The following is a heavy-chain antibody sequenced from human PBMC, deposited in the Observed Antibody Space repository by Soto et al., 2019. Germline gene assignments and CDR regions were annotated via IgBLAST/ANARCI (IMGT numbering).Heavy chain of an antibody. CDR3: ARPSGSSWYFEVYYYYYYGMDV. CDR2: IIPIFGTV. J-gene: IGHJ6*02. V-gene: IGHV1-69*13. CDR1: GGTFSSYA. D-gene: IGHD6-13*01. Sequence: SVKVSFKASGGTFSSYAISWVRQAPGQGLEWMGGIIPIFGTVNYAQKFQGRVTITADESTSTAYMELSSLRSQDTAVYYCARPSGSSWYFEVYYYYYYGMDVWGQGTMVTVSS.